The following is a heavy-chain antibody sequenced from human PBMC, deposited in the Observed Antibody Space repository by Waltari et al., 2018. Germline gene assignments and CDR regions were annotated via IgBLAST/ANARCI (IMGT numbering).Heavy chain of an antibody. Sequence: EVQLVESGGGLVQPGGSLRLSCAASGFTFSSYEMNWVRQDPGKGLEWVSYISSSGSTIYYADSVKGRFTISRDNAKNSLYLQMNSLRAEDTAVYYCARASPDGLGYWGQGTLVTVSS. D-gene: IGHD3-16*01. J-gene: IGHJ4*02. CDR2: ISSSGSTI. CDR3: ARASPDGLGY. V-gene: IGHV3-48*03. CDR1: GFTFSSYE.